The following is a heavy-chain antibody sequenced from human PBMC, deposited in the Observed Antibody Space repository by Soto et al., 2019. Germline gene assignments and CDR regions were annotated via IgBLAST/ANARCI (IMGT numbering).Heavy chain of an antibody. CDR3: ASQAGLYYYYGMDV. CDR2: IYYSGST. V-gene: IGHV4-39*01. Sequence: PSETLSLTCTVSGGSISSSSYYWGWIRQPPGKGLEWIGSIYYSGSTYYNPSLKSRVTISVDTSKNQFSLKLSSVTAADTAVYYCASQAGLYYYYGMDVWGQGNTVTVSS. CDR1: GGSISSSSYY. D-gene: IGHD6-19*01. J-gene: IGHJ6*02.